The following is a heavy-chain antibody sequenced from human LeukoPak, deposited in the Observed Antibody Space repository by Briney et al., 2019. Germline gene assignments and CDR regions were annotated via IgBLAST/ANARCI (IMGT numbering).Heavy chain of an antibody. CDR1: GFTFSSYG. J-gene: IGHJ6*03. CDR3: ARLGQAKVNTNYYYYYMDV. V-gene: IGHV3-7*01. D-gene: IGHD2-8*01. CDR2: IKHDGSET. Sequence: GGTLRLSCAASGFTFSSYGMSWVRQAPGKGLEWVANIKHDGSETYYVDSLRGRFTISRDNAKNSLYLQMNSLRVEDTAVYCCARLGQAKVNTNYYYYYMDVWGKGTTVTVSS.